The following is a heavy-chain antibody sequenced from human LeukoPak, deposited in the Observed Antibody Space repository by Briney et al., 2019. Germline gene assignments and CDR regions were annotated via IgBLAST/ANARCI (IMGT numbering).Heavy chain of an antibody. CDR2: IHPSGGST. Sequence: ASVKVSCKASGYTFTNYYMHWVRQAPGQGLEWMGIIHPSGGSTSYPQKFQGRVTMTRDTSTSTVYMELSSLRSEDTAIYYCAIVQYALLPGYLNYMEVWGKGTTVTISS. V-gene: IGHV1-46*01. CDR3: AIVQYALLPGYLNYMEV. J-gene: IGHJ6*03. CDR1: GYTFTNYY. D-gene: IGHD3-9*01.